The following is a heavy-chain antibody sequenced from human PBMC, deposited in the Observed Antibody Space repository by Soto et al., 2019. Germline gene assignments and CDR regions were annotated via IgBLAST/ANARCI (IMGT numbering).Heavy chain of an antibody. CDR3: AKDQHVVVTADFDF. CDR1: RFTFSSYA. Sequence: EVQLLESGGGLGQSGGSLRLSCVASRFTFSSYAMSWVRQAPGKGLEWVSGISGSGISTYYADSVKGRFTISRDNSNNTLSLQINSLRAEDTAVYYCAKDQHVVVTADFDFWGQGTLVAASS. J-gene: IGHJ4*02. V-gene: IGHV3-23*01. D-gene: IGHD2-21*02. CDR2: ISGSGIST.